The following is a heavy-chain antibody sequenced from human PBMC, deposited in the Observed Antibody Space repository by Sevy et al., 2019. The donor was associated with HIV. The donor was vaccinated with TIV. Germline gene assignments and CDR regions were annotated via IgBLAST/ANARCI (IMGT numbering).Heavy chain of an antibody. CDR3: ATRWTPGY. CDR1: GFAFSAYG. Sequence: GGSLRLSCAASGFAFSAYGMHWVRQAPGKGLEWVAFIRYDGSNEFYADSVRGRFTISSDNSNNTLFLQMNSLRADDTAVYYCATRWTPGYWGQGTLVTVSS. J-gene: IGHJ4*02. V-gene: IGHV3-30*02. CDR2: IRYDGSNE. D-gene: IGHD1-1*01.